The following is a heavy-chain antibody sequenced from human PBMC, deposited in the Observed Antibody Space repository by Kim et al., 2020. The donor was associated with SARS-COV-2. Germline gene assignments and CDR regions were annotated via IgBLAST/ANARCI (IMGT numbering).Heavy chain of an antibody. CDR3: ARDLSRDMITFGGVIPPHWFDP. CDR2: IIPIFGTA. D-gene: IGHD3-16*01. CDR1: GGTFSSYA. V-gene: IGHV1-69*13. Sequence: SVKVSCKASGGTFSSYAISWVRQAPGQGLEWMGGIIPIFGTANYAQKFQGRVTITADESTSTAYMELSSLRSEDTAVYYCARDLSRDMITFGGVIPPHWFDPWGQGTLVTVSS. J-gene: IGHJ5*02.